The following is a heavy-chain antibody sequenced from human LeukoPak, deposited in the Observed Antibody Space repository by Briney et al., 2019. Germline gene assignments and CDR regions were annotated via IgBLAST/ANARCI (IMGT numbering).Heavy chain of an antibody. Sequence: SETLSLTCAVYGGSFSGYYWSWIRQPPGKGLEWIGEINHSGSTNYNPSLKSRVTISVDTSKNQFSLKLSSVTAADTAVYYCARASADPRYYYYYYGMDVWGQGTTVTVSS. CDR2: INHSGST. V-gene: IGHV4-34*01. J-gene: IGHJ6*02. CDR1: GGSFSGYY. CDR3: ARASADPRYYYYYYGMDV.